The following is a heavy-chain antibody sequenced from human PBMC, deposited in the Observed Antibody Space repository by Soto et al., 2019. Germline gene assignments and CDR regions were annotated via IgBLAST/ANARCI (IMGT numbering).Heavy chain of an antibody. J-gene: IGHJ4*01. V-gene: IGHV4-59*01. D-gene: IGHD2-21*01. CDR3: ERIRPDLRISLFDY. Sequence: PSETLSLTCSVSGASISSYYWSWIRQPPGKGLEWIGFIYYSGITNYNPSLKSRVTLSIDTSKSQFSLKLSSVTAADTAVYYCERIRPDLRISLFDYWGQGTMVTVSS. CDR1: GASISSYY. CDR2: IYYSGIT.